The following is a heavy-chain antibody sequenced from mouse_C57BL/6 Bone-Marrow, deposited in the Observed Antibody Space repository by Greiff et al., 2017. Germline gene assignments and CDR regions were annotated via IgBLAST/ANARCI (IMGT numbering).Heavy chain of an antibody. V-gene: IGHV2-2*01. CDR2: IWSGGST. J-gene: IGHJ2*01. Sequence: VQLQESGPGLVQPSQSLSITCPVSGFSLTSYGVHWVRQSPGKGLEWLGVIWSGGSTDYNAAFISRLSISKDNSKSQVFFKMNSLQADDTAIYYCARSTMVTTYYFDYWGQGTTLTVSS. CDR1: GFSLTSYG. CDR3: ARSTMVTTYYFDY. D-gene: IGHD2-1*01.